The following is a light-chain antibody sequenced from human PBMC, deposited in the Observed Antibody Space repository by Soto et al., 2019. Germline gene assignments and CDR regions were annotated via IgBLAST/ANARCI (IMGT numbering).Light chain of an antibody. CDR2: RAS. J-gene: IGKJ4*01. V-gene: IGKV1-17*01. CDR3: QQDNSFPLT. Sequence: DIQVTQSPSSLSASVGDRVTITCRASQGIGNDLGWYQQKPGKAPQRLISRASSLQSGVPSRFSCSGSGTVFTFTLFSPHPEDNTTYYCQQDNSFPLTFGGGTKVEIK. CDR1: QGIGND.